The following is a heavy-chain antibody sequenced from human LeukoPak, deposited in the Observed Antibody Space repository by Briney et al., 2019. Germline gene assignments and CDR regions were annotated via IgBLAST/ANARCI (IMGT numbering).Heavy chain of an antibody. J-gene: IGHJ5*02. D-gene: IGHD2-2*01. CDR1: GYTFTSYG. CDR3: ARVVVVPAARFRSWFDP. V-gene: IGHV1-18*01. Sequence: ASVKVSCKASGYTFTSYGISWVRQAPGQGLEWMGWISAYNGNTNYAQKLQGRVTMTTETSTSTAYMELRSLRSDDTAVYYCARVVVVPAARFRSWFDPWGQGTLVTVSS. CDR2: ISAYNGNT.